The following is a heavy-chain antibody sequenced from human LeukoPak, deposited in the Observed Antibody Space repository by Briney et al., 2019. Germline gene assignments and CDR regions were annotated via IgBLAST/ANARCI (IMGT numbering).Heavy chain of an antibody. CDR1: GYTFTSYD. CDR2: INPNSGGT. D-gene: IGHD3-16*01. J-gene: IGHJ3*02. V-gene: IGHV1-2*02. Sequence: ASVKVSCKASGYTFTSYDINWVRQATGQGLEWMGWINPNSGGTNYAQKFQGRVTMTRDTSISTAYMELSRLRSDDTAVYYCAREADGGDAFDIWGQGTMVTVSS. CDR3: AREADGGDAFDI.